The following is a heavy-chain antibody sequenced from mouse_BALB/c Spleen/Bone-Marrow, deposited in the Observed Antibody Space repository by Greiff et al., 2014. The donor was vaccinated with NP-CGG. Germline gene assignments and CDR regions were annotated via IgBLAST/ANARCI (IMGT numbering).Heavy chain of an antibody. CDR3: ARDSSDYLDWFAY. CDR1: GYTFSSYW. J-gene: IGHJ3*01. V-gene: IGHV1-9*01. CDR2: ILPGSGST. D-gene: IGHD3-2*01. Sequence: QVQLQQPGAELMKPGASVKISCKATGYTFSSYWIEWVRQRPGHGLEWIGEILPGSGSTNTNEKFKGKATFTADTSSNTAYMQLSSLTSEDSAVYFCARDSSDYLDWFAYWGQGTLVTVSA.